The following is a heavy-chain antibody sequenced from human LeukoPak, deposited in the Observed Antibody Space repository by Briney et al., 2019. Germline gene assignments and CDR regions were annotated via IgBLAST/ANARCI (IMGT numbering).Heavy chain of an antibody. D-gene: IGHD5-18*01. Sequence: GGSLRLSCATSGFSFTDYPMNWVRQAPGKGLEWVSNIRTSAEGANYAYYADSVKGRVTISRDDAKNTLYLHMNSLRDDDTAVYYCARGDTVRTWVSRNYYYYYGMDVWGQGTTVTVSS. CDR3: ARGDTVRTWVSRNYYYYYGMDV. CDR1: GFSFTDYP. J-gene: IGHJ6*02. V-gene: IGHV3-48*02. CDR2: IRTSAEGANYA.